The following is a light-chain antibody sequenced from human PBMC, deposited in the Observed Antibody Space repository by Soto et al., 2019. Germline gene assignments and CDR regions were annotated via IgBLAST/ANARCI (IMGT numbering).Light chain of an antibody. V-gene: IGLV1-44*01. Sequence: QSVLTQPPSASGTPVQRVTISCSGSSSNIGTNTVNWYQQFPRSAPKLLMYSTNQRPSGVPDRFSGSKSGTSASLAISGLQSEDEADYYCAAWDGSLNVVLFGGGTKVTVI. CDR2: STN. CDR1: SSNIGTNT. J-gene: IGLJ3*02. CDR3: AAWDGSLNVVL.